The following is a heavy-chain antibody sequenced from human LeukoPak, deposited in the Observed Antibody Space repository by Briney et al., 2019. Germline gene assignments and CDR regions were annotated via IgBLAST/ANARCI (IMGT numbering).Heavy chain of an antibody. Sequence: PGGSLRLSCAASGFTFSRFWMSWVRQAPGKGLEWVANIKQDGSEKYYVGSVKGRFTISRDNAKNSLYLQMNSLRAEDTAVYYCARLETTVSFDYWGQRTLVTVSS. J-gene: IGHJ4*02. CDR1: GFTFSRFW. D-gene: IGHD4-11*01. V-gene: IGHV3-7*01. CDR2: IKQDGSEK. CDR3: ARLETTVSFDY.